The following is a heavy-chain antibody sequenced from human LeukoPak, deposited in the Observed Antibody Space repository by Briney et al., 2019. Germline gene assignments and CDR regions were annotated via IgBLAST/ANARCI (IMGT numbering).Heavy chain of an antibody. D-gene: IGHD2-15*01. CDR2: ISAYNGNT. CDR3: TVAAADRGLYSFDY. J-gene: IGHJ4*02. Sequence: ASVKVSCKASGYTFTSSGISWVRQAPGQGLEWMGWISAYNGNTNYAQKLQGRVTMTTDTSTSTAYMELRSLRSDDTAVYYCTVAAADRGLYSFDYWGQGTLVTVSS. V-gene: IGHV1-18*01. CDR1: GYTFTSSG.